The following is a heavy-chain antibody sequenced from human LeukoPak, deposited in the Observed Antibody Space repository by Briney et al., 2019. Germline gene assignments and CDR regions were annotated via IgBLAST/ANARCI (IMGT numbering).Heavy chain of an antibody. CDR3: ARTYGGNCDY. V-gene: IGHV6-1*01. CDR2: TYFRSKWYN. J-gene: IGHJ4*02. D-gene: IGHD4-23*01. Sequence: SQTLSITCAISGDSVSSNNAAWNWIRQSPSRGFEWLGRTYFRSKWYNDYAASVKSRITVNPDTSKNHFSLQLSSVTPEDTAVYYCARTYGGNCDYWGQGTLVTVSS. CDR1: GDSVSSNNAA.